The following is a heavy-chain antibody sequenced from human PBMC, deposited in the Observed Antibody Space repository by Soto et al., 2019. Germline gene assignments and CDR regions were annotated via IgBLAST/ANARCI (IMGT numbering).Heavy chain of an antibody. D-gene: IGHD3-3*01. CDR1: GFSFGGYG. Sequence: QVQLVESGGGVVQPGTSLRLSCAGSGFSFGGYGMHWVRQAAGKGLEWVAVIAYNGGEKHYADSVKGRFTISRDNSKSTLYLEMNSLRAEDTAVYYCAKVIDFRNGMDVWGQGTTVTVSS. V-gene: IGHV3-30*18. J-gene: IGHJ6*02. CDR3: AKVIDFRNGMDV. CDR2: IAYNGGEK.